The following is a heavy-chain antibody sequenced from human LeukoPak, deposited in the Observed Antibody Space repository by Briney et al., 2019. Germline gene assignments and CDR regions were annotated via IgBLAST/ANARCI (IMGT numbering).Heavy chain of an antibody. V-gene: IGHV1-24*01. CDR3: ASTYEILTGYRDY. Sequence: GASVKVSCKVSGYTLTELSMHWVRQAPGKGLEWMGGFYHEDGETLFAQKFQGRVTMTEDTSKDTAYMELSSLRAEDTAVYYCASTYEILTGYRDYWGQGTLVTVSS. CDR1: GYTLTELS. CDR2: FYHEDGET. J-gene: IGHJ4*02. D-gene: IGHD3-9*01.